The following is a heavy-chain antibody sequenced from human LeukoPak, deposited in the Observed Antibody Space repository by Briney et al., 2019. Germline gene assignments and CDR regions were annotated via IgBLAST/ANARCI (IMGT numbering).Heavy chain of an antibody. CDR1: GGSFSGYY. CDR3: ARARSIIAARRGAFDY. V-gene: IGHV4-34*01. D-gene: IGHD6-6*01. CDR2: INHSGST. Sequence: SETLSLTCAVYGGSFSGYYWSWIRQPPGKGLEWIGEINHSGSTNYNPSLKSRVTISVDTSKNQFSLKLSSVTAADTAAYYCARARSIIAARRGAFDYWGQGTLVTVSS. J-gene: IGHJ4*02.